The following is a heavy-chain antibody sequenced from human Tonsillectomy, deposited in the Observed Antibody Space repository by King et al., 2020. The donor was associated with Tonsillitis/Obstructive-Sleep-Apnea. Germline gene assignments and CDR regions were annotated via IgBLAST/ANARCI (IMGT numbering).Heavy chain of an antibody. CDR1: GGSISSYY. V-gene: IGHV4-59*01. D-gene: IGHD2-15*01. CDR2: IYYSGST. Sequence: QLQESGPGLVKPSETLSLTCTVSGGSISSYYWSWIRQPPGKGLEWIGYIYYSGSTNYNPSLKSRVTISVDTSKNQFSLKLSSVTAADTAVYYCARVTHRSCSGGSCWDFDYWGQGTLVTVSS. CDR3: ARVTHRSCSGGSCWDFDY. J-gene: IGHJ4*02.